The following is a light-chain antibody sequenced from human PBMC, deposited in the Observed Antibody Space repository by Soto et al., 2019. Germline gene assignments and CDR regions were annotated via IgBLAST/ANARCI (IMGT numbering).Light chain of an antibody. V-gene: IGLV1-40*01. CDR3: QSYDISLSVSVI. CDR1: SSNIGAGYD. Sequence: QSVLTQPPSVSGAPGQRVTISCTGSSSNIGAGYDVQWYQQLPGAAPKLRIFGNSNRPSGVPDRFSGSRTGTSASLAITGLQAEDEAEYFCQSYDISLSVSVIFGGGTKLTVL. CDR2: GNS. J-gene: IGLJ2*01.